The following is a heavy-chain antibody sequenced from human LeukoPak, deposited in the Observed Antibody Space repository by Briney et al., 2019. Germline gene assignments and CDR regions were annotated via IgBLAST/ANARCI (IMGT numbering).Heavy chain of an antibody. CDR3: ARDLGYCSSTSCYKAFDI. J-gene: IGHJ3*02. D-gene: IGHD2-2*02. V-gene: IGHV3-30-3*01. Sequence: PGRSLRLSCAASGFTFSSYAMHWVRQAPGKGLEWMAVISYDGSNTYYADSVKGRFTISRDNSKNTLYLQMNSLRAEDTAVYYCARDLGYCSSTSCYKAFDIWGQGTMVTVSS. CDR1: GFTFSSYA. CDR2: ISYDGSNT.